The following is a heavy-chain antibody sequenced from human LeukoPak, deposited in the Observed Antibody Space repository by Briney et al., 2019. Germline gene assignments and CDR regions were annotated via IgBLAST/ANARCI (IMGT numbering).Heavy chain of an antibody. D-gene: IGHD1-26*01. CDR1: GYTFSSYV. CDR3: ANASGSGTYRYYFDY. V-gene: IGHV3-23*01. Sequence: GGSLRLSCAASGYTFSSYVITWVRQAPGKGLEWVSAISAIGGGTYYADSVKGRSTISRDNSKSTMYLQMNSLRAEDTAVYYCANASGSGTYRYYFDYWGQGTLVTVSS. J-gene: IGHJ4*02. CDR2: ISAIGGGT.